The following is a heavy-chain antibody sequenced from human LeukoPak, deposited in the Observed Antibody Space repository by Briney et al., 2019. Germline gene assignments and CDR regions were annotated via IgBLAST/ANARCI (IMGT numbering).Heavy chain of an antibody. CDR3: TMRRQDGW. J-gene: IGHJ4*02. CDR2: IKSKIDGGTI. D-gene: IGHD2-15*01. Sequence: GGSLRLSCVASGFTFSDAWMSWVRQAPGKGLEWVGRIKSKIDGGTIDYAAPVKGRFTISRDDSRNTLYLQMNSLKTKDTAVYYCTMRRQDGWWGQGTLVTVSS. CDR1: GFTFSDAW. V-gene: IGHV3-15*01.